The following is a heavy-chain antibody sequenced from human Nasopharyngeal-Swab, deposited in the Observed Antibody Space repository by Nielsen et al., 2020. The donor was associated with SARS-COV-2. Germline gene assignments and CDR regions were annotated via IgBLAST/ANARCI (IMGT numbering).Heavy chain of an antibody. Sequence: WIRQPPGKGLEWIGEINHSGSTNCNPSLKSRVTISVDTSKNQFSLKLSSVTAADTAVYYCARLDARTIIWGGMDVWGQGTTVTVSS. D-gene: IGHD3-16*01. J-gene: IGHJ6*02. CDR3: ARLDARTIIWGGMDV. V-gene: IGHV4-34*01. CDR2: INHSGST.